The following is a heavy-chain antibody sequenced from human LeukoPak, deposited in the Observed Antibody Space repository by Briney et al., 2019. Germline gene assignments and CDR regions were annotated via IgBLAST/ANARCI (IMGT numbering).Heavy chain of an antibody. D-gene: IGHD2-2*01. V-gene: IGHV4-61*02. CDR3: ARTTEGYCRSISCYGFDYYYYMDV. CDR2: ISSSGST. CDR1: GDSISSGDYY. J-gene: IGHJ6*03. Sequence: SETLSLTCTVSGDSISSGDYYWSWIRQPAGKGLEWIGRISSSGSTNYNPSLKSRVTISVDTSKNQFSLKLGSVTAADTAVYYCARTTEGYCRSISCYGFDYYYYMDVWGKGTTVTISS.